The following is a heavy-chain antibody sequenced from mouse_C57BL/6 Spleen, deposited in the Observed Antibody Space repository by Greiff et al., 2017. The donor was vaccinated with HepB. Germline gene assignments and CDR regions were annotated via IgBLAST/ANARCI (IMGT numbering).Heavy chain of an antibody. V-gene: IGHV3-8*01. J-gene: IGHJ1*03. D-gene: IGHD2-5*01. Sequence: VQLKESGPGLAKPSQTLSLTCSVTGYSITSDYWNWIRKFPGNKLEYMGYISYSGSTYYNPSLKSRISITRDTSKNQYYLQLTSVTTEDTATYYCARSPYYSNYVWYFDVWGTGTTVTVSS. CDR1: GYSITSDY. CDR2: ISYSGST. CDR3: ARSPYYSNYVWYFDV.